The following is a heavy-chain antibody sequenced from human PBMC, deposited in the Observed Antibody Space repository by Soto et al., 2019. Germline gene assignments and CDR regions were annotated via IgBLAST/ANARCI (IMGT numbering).Heavy chain of an antibody. Sequence: KPSETLSLTCAVYGGSFSGYYWSWIRQPPGKGLEWIGEINHSGSTNYNPSLKSRVTISVDTSKNQFSLKLSSVTAADTAVYYCARGTAMVDYWGQGTLVTVSS. D-gene: IGHD5-18*01. CDR1: GGSFSGYY. J-gene: IGHJ4*02. V-gene: IGHV4-34*01. CDR2: INHSGST. CDR3: ARGTAMVDY.